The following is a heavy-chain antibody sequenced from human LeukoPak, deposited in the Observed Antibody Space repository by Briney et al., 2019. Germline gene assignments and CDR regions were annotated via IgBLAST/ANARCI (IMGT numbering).Heavy chain of an antibody. J-gene: IGHJ5*02. V-gene: IGHV3-23*01. CDR3: AKAPRSYYYGEFDP. CDR2: ISGSGGST. Sequence: GGSLRLSCAASGFTFSSYAMSWVRQAPGKGLEWVSAISGSGGSTYYADSVKGRFTISRDNSKNTLYLQMNGLRAEDTAVYYCAKAPRSYYYGEFDPWGQGTLVTVSS. CDR1: GFTFSSYA. D-gene: IGHD3-10*01.